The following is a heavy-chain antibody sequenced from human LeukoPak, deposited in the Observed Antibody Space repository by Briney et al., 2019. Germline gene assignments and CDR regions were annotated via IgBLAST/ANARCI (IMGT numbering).Heavy chain of an antibody. J-gene: IGHJ4*02. CDR2: IYYSGST. CDR1: GGSINSYY. Sequence: SETLSLTCTVSGGSINSYYWSWIRQPPGKGLEWIGYIYYSGSTNYNPSLKSRVTISVDTSKNQFSLKLSSVTAADTAVYYCARSYGGNAYYFDYWGQGTLVTVSS. D-gene: IGHD4-23*01. V-gene: IGHV4-59*01. CDR3: ARSYGGNAYYFDY.